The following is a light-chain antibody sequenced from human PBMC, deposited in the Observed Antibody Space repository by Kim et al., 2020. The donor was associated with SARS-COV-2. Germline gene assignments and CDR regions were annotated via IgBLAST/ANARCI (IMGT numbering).Light chain of an antibody. J-gene: IGLJ3*02. Sequence: QSVLTQPPSVSGAPGQRVTISCTGSNSNIGAGYDVHWYRQLPGTAPKLLIYGNSNRPSGVPDRFSGSKSGTSASLAITGLQAEDETNYYCQSYDSSLSGWVFGGGTKLTVL. CDR3: QSYDSSLSGWV. V-gene: IGLV1-40*01. CDR1: NSNIGAGYD. CDR2: GNS.